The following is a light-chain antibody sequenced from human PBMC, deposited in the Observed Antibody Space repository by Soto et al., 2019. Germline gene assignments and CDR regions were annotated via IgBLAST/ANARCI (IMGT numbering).Light chain of an antibody. J-gene: IGKJ1*01. CDR1: QSVSSK. Sequence: EIVMTQSPATLSLSPGQRATLSCRAGQSVSSKLAWYHHIPGQAPRLLIYSASTRSTGIPARFSGSGSGTEFTLTISLLQSEDFAVYYCHPVKHWLTWTFCDGT. CDR3: HPVKHWLTWT. CDR2: SAS. V-gene: IGKV3-15*01.